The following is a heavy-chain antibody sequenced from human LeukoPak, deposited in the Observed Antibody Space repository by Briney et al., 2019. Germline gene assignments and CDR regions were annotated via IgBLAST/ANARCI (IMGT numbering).Heavy chain of an antibody. D-gene: IGHD2-15*01. CDR3: AGRSCSGGSCYYPDY. Sequence: PGGSLRLSCAASGFTFSSYSMNWVRQAPGKGLEWVSSISSSSSYIYYADSVKGRFTISRDNAKNSLYLQMNSLRAEDTAVYYCAGRSCSGGSCYYPDYWGQGTLVTVSS. J-gene: IGHJ4*02. CDR1: GFTFSSYS. CDR2: ISSSSSYI. V-gene: IGHV3-21*01.